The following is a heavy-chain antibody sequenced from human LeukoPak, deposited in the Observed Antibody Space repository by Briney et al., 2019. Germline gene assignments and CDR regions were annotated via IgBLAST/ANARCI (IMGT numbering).Heavy chain of an antibody. V-gene: IGHV3-66*01. CDR3: ARVTLGHLFDY. J-gene: IGHJ4*02. CDR1: GFTVTSNY. CDR2: IYSGDST. Sequence: GGSLRLSCAASGFTVTSNYMSWVRQAPGKGLEWVSVIYSGDSTNYAESVKGRFTISRDNSKNTLYLQMNSLRAEDTAVYYCARVTLGHLFDYWGQGTLVTVSS.